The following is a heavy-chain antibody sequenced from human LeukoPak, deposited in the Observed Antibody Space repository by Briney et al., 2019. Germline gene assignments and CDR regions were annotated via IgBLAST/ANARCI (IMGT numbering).Heavy chain of an antibody. CDR2: ISYGGSNK. CDR1: GFTFSSYA. J-gene: IGHJ6*02. CDR3: ARVVVPAAMPQRFYGMDV. D-gene: IGHD2-2*01. Sequence: GGSLRLSCAASGFTFSSYAMHWVRQAPGKGLEWVAVISYGGSNKYYADSVKGRFTISRDNSKNTLYLQMNSLRAEDTAVYYCARVVVPAAMPQRFYGMDVWGQGTTVTVSS. V-gene: IGHV3-30-3*01.